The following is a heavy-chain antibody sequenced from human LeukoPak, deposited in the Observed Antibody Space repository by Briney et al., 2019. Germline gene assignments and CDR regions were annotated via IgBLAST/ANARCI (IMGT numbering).Heavy chain of an antibody. CDR2: ISSSGSYI. J-gene: IGHJ6*03. D-gene: IGHD6-19*01. Sequence: PGGSLRLSCAASGFTLSSYSMNWVRQAPGKGLEWVSAISSSGSYIYYADSVKGRFTISRDNAKNSLYLQMHSLRAEDTAVYYCARNSEWLVVGYYYYYMDVWGKGTTVTVSS. CDR3: ARNSEWLVVGYYYYYMDV. V-gene: IGHV3-21*01. CDR1: GFTLSSYS.